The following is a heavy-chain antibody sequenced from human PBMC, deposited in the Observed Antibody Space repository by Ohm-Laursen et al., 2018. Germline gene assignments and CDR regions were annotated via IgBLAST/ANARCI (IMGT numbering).Heavy chain of an antibody. D-gene: IGHD3-22*01. V-gene: IGHV3-66*01. CDR1: GFIVTSNH. CDR3: ARDLADSSGAPFDP. Sequence: SLRLSCAASGFIVTSNHMSWVRQAPGKGLEWVSVINTEDQTFYLNSVKGRFSISRDNSKNTVYLQMNSLRVEDTAVCYCARDLADSSGAPFDPWGQGTLVTVSS. CDR2: INTEDQT. J-gene: IGHJ5*02.